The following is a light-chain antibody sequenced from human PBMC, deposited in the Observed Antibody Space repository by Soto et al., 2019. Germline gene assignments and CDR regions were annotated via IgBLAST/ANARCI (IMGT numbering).Light chain of an antibody. J-gene: IGKJ4*01. CDR3: QQYDDWPQFT. CDR2: GAS. V-gene: IGKV3-15*01. CDR1: QSVGTN. Sequence: EIVMTQSPVTLSVSPGERATLSCRASQSVGTNLAWYQQKPGQAPGLLISGASTRATGIPDRFSGSGSGTEFTLTIGSLQSEDFAIYYCQQYDDWPQFTFGGGTKLEIK.